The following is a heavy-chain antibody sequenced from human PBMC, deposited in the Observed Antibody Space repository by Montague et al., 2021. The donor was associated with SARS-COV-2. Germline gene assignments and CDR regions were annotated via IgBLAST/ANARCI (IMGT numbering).Heavy chain of an antibody. J-gene: IGHJ5*02. CDR3: AREDRWNWFDP. D-gene: IGHD5-24*01. CDR1: GDSMRSSY. V-gene: IGHV4-59*13. Sequence: SETLSLTCTVSGDSMRSSYWNWIRQPPGKGLEYIGYTYYRGSTNYNPSLKTRVTISVDTSKNQFSLKLNSMTAADTAVYYCAREDRWNWFDPWGQGTLVIVSS. CDR2: TYYRGST.